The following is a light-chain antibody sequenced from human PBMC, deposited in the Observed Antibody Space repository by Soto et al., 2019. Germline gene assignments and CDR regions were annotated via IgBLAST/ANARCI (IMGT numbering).Light chain of an antibody. J-gene: IGKJ1*01. CDR2: GTS. CDR3: QQYGNSRWT. V-gene: IGKV3-20*01. Sequence: ILFAQSPNPLSFSPGEKTTPSFRARQSVRSSYLAWYQQTPGQAPRLLIYGTSNRATGIPDRFSGSGSGTDFTLTIIRLEPEDFAVYYCQQYGNSRWTFGQGTKVDIK. CDR1: QSVRSSY.